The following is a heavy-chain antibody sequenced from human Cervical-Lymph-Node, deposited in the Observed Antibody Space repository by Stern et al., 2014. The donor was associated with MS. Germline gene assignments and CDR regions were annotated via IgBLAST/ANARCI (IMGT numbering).Heavy chain of an antibody. V-gene: IGHV1-69*09. CDR2: IIPILGIA. CDR1: GGTFSSYT. D-gene: IGHD3-22*01. J-gene: IGHJ4*02. Sequence: QVQLVQSGAEVKKPGSSVKVSCKASGGTFSSYTISWVRQAPGQGLEWMGRIIPILGIANYAQKFQGRVTITADKSTSTAYMELSSLRSEDTAVYYCAVHFSDYYDSRSVSKRAVDYWGQGTLVTVSS. CDR3: AVHFSDYYDSRSVSKRAVDY.